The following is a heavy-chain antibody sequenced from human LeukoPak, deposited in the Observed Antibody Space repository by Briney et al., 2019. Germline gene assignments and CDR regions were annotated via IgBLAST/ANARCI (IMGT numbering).Heavy chain of an antibody. CDR2: ISSSSSTI. V-gene: IGHV3-48*01. Sequence: GGSLRLSCAASGFTFSSYSMNWVRQAPGKGLEWVSYISSSSSTIYYADSVKGRFTISRDNAKNSLYLQMNSLRAEDTAVYYCARGGYYDSSGLDYWGQGTLVTVSS. CDR3: ARGGYYDSSGLDY. D-gene: IGHD3-22*01. CDR1: GFTFSSYS. J-gene: IGHJ4*02.